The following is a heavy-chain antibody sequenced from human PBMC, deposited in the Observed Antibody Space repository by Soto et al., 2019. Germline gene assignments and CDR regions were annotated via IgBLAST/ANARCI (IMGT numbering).Heavy chain of an antibody. CDR2: ISYDGSNK. V-gene: IGHV3-30-3*01. CDR1: GFTFSSYA. J-gene: IGHJ4*02. Sequence: GGSLRLSCAASGFTFSSYAMHWVRQAPGKGLEWVAVISYDGSNKYYADSVKGRFTISRDNSKNTLYLQMNSLRAEDTAVYYCARTGVRGVPAFYFDYWGQGTLVTVSS. CDR3: ARTGVRGVPAFYFDY. D-gene: IGHD3-10*01.